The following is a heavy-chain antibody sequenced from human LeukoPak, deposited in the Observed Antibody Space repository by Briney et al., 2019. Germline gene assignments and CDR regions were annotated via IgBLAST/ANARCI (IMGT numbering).Heavy chain of an antibody. D-gene: IGHD2-2*01. J-gene: IGHJ4*02. CDR2: FSGSGDST. CDR1: GFTFTNAW. V-gene: IGHV3-23*01. Sequence: PGRSLRLSCAVSGFTFTNAWMSWVRQAPGKGLEWVSLFSGSGDSTYYTDSVKGRFTISRDNSKNTLYLQMNSLRAEDTAVYYCARDRRVGCSFTTCYLFDYWGQGTLVTVSS. CDR3: ARDRRVGCSFTTCYLFDY.